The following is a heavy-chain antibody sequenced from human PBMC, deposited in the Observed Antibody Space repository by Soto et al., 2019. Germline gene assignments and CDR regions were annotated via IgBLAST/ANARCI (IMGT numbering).Heavy chain of an antibody. Sequence: SETLSLTCTVSGGSISSGGYYWSWIRQHPGKGLEWIGYTYYSGSTYYNPSLKSRVTISVDTSKNQFSLKLSSVTAADTAVYYCARHTAMAHYGMDVWGQGTTVTVPS. CDR1: GGSISSGGYY. J-gene: IGHJ6*02. CDR3: ARHTAMAHYGMDV. CDR2: TYYSGST. V-gene: IGHV4-31*03. D-gene: IGHD5-18*01.